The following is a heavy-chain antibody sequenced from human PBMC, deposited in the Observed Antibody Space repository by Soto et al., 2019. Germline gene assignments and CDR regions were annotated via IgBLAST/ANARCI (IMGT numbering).Heavy chain of an antibody. D-gene: IGHD3-10*01. Sequence: QVQLVESGGGVVQAGRSLRLSCAASGFSLSFYGMHWVRQAPGKGLEWVAVTSSDGSNKYYADSMKGRLTISRDNSKDTLYLQLNSLRPEDTAVYYCAKGPLGSGSYYTRLDLWGQGTLVTVSS. J-gene: IGHJ5*02. CDR2: TSSDGSNK. CDR3: AKGPLGSGSYYTRLDL. V-gene: IGHV3-30*18. CDR1: GFSLSFYG.